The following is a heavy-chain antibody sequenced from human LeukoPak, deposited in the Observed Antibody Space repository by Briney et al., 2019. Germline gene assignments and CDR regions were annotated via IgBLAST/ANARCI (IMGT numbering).Heavy chain of an antibody. Sequence: GGSLRLSCVSSGFSFSNYAMSWVRQAPGKGLEWVSSISGSGGSTHYADSVKGRFTISRDKTKNTLYLQMNSLRAEDTAVYYCARKSAVAGNFDYWGQGTLVTVSS. CDR3: ARKSAVAGNFDY. J-gene: IGHJ4*02. CDR1: GFSFSNYA. D-gene: IGHD6-19*01. CDR2: ISGSGGST. V-gene: IGHV3-23*01.